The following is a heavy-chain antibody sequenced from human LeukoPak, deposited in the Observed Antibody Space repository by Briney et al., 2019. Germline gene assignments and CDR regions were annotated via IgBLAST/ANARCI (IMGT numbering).Heavy chain of an antibody. V-gene: IGHV1-69*13. CDR1: GATFSSYA. J-gene: IGHJ4*02. CDR3: ARDRGPANFFDY. Sequence: GASVKFSCKASGATFSSYAISWGRQAPGQGLEWMGGIIPIFGTANYAQKFQGRVTITADESTSTAYMELSSLRSEDTAVYYCARDRGPANFFDYWGQGTLVTVSS. D-gene: IGHD2-2*01. CDR2: IIPIFGTA.